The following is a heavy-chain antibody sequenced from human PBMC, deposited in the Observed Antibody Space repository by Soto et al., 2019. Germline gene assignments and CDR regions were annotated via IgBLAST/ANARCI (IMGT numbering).Heavy chain of an antibody. Sequence: GESLKISCKGSVYSFTSYWISWVRQMPGKGLEWMGRIDPSDSYTNYSPSFQGHVTISADKSISTAYLQWSSLKASDTAMYYCVNGGSGWYSRYYGMDVWGQGTTVTVSS. V-gene: IGHV5-10-1*01. CDR3: VNGGSGWYSRYYGMDV. CDR1: VYSFTSYW. D-gene: IGHD6-19*01. J-gene: IGHJ6*02. CDR2: IDPSDSYT.